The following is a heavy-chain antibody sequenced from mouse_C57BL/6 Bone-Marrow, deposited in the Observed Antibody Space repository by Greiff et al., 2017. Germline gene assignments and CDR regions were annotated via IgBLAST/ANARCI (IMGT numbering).Heavy chain of an antibody. CDR2: INYDGSST. Sequence: EVQVVESEGGLVQPGSSMKLSCTASGFTFSDYYMAWVRQVPEKGLEWVANINYDGSSTYYLDSLKSRFIISRDNAKNILYLQMSSLKSEDTATYYCARDLVYYGSGKALAYWGQGTLVTVSA. D-gene: IGHD1-1*01. CDR3: ARDLVYYGSGKALAY. J-gene: IGHJ3*01. V-gene: IGHV5-16*01. CDR1: GFTFSDYY.